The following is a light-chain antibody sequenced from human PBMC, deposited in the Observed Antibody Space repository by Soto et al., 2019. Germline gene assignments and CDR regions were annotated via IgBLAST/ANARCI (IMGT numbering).Light chain of an antibody. CDR1: SGSIASNY. CDR2: GDT. Sequence: NFLLTQPHSVSESPGKTVNISCTRTSGSIASNYVQWDQQLPESAPATLIYGDTLRPSGVPDRFSGSIDSSSNSASLTISGLQIEDEADYYGQSYGVFGERTKLTVL. V-gene: IGLV6-57*04. CDR3: QSYGV. J-gene: IGLJ2*01.